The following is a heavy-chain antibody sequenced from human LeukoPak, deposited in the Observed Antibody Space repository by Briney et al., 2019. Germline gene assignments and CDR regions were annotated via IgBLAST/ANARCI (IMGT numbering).Heavy chain of an antibody. CDR2: IYHSGST. V-gene: IGHV4-4*02. D-gene: IGHD3-10*01. CDR3: ARDRGFGESPARKIRNDAFDI. CDR1: GGSISSSNW. Sequence: SETLSLTCTVSGGSISSSNWWSWVRQPPGKGLEWIGEIYHSGSTNYNPSLKSRVTISVDKSKNQFSLKLSSVTAADTAVYYCARDRGFGESPARKIRNDAFDIWGQGTMVTVSS. J-gene: IGHJ3*02.